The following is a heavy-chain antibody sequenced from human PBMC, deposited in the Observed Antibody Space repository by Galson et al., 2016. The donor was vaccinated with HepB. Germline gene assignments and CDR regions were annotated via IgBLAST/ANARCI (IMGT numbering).Heavy chain of an antibody. D-gene: IGHD3-3*01. Sequence: SETLSLTCLVSGDPISSSGFYWGWVRQPPGKGLEWIGGFSYGGNTWYTPSLKSRVTKSADTSKSQFSLQLRSVTAADTAMYYCVSQASGKDYMEFWGQGALVIVSS. CDR2: FSYGGNT. CDR3: VSQASGKDYMEF. V-gene: IGHV4-39*01. CDR1: GDPISSSGFY. J-gene: IGHJ4*02.